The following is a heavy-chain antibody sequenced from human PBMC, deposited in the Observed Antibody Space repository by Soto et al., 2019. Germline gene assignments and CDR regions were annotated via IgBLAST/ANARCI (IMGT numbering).Heavy chain of an antibody. CDR3: ARAGGCSGGSCYFDN. Sequence: QVQLVQSGAEVKKPGASVKVSCKASGYTFNNNFIHWVRQAPGQGLEWMGIINPSGGSTSYPQKFQGRVTMTRDTSTRTVFMELSSLRSEDTAVYYCARAGGCSGGSCYFDNWGQGTLVTVSS. CDR1: GYTFNNNF. D-gene: IGHD2-15*01. J-gene: IGHJ4*02. V-gene: IGHV1-46*02. CDR2: INPSGGST.